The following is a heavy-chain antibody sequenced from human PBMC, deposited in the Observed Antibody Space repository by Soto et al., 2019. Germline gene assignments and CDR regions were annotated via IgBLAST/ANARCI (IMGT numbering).Heavy chain of an antibody. D-gene: IGHD3-10*01. J-gene: IGHJ4*02. CDR2: ISSSSSYI. Sequence: GGSLRLSCAASGFTFSSYSMNWVRQAPGKGLEWVSSISSSSSYIYYADSVKGRFTISRDNAKNSLYLQMNSLRAEDTAVYYCAREHEKYYYGSGYRFSDFDYWGQGTLVTVSS. CDR3: AREHEKYYYGSGYRFSDFDY. V-gene: IGHV3-21*01. CDR1: GFTFSSYS.